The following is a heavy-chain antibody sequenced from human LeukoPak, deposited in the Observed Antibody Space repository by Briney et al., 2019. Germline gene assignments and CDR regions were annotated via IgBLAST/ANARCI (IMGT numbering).Heavy chain of an antibody. Sequence: ASVKVSCKVSGYTLTELSMRWVRQAPGKGLEWMGGFDPEDGETIYAQKFQGRVTMTEDTSTDTAYMELSSLRSEDTAVYYCATDRIAVAGTFPFDYWGQGTLVTVSS. CDR1: GYTLTELS. J-gene: IGHJ4*02. V-gene: IGHV1-24*01. D-gene: IGHD6-19*01. CDR3: ATDRIAVAGTFPFDY. CDR2: FDPEDGET.